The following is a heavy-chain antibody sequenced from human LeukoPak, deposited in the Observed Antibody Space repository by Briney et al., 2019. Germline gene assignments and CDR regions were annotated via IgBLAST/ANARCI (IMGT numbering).Heavy chain of an antibody. Sequence: GGSLRLSCAASGFTFSTYAMSWVRQAPGKGLDWVSVISGSGGTTYYADSVKGRFTISRDNSRNTLYLQMNSLRAEDTAVYYCAKDLSGYSHDAFDIWGQGTMDTVSS. V-gene: IGHV3-23*01. D-gene: IGHD3-22*01. J-gene: IGHJ3*02. CDR2: ISGSGGTT. CDR3: AKDLSGYSHDAFDI. CDR1: GFTFSTYA.